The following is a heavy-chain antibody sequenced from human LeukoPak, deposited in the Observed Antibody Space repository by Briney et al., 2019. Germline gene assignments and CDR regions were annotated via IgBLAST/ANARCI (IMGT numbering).Heavy chain of an antibody. D-gene: IGHD2-21*02. V-gene: IGHV4-59*08. CDR3: ARAGCGGDCPFDY. CDR2: IYYSGST. CDR1: GGSTSSYY. Sequence: PSETLSLTCTVSGGSTSSYYWSWIRQPPGKGLEWIGYIYYSGSTNYNPSLKSRVTISVDTSKNQFSLKLSSVTAADTAVYYCARAGCGGDCPFDYWGQGTLVTVSS. J-gene: IGHJ4*02.